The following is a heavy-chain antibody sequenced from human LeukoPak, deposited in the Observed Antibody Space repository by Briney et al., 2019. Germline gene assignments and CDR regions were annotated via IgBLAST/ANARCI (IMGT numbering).Heavy chain of an antibody. D-gene: IGHD4-17*01. CDR1: GYDFSSKW. Sequence: GESLKVSCKTSGYDFSSKWIGWVRQMPGKGLEWMGIFYPTDSITKYSPSFQGHVTMSVDTSVNTAYLQWTSLEASDTAIYYCARLAPDYADYWFDPWGQGTLVTVSS. CDR2: FYPTDSIT. V-gene: IGHV5-51*01. J-gene: IGHJ5*02. CDR3: ARLAPDYADYWFDP.